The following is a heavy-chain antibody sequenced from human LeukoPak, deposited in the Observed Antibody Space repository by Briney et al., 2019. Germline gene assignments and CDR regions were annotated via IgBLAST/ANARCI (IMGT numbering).Heavy chain of an antibody. CDR3: ARVYALDVDTAMKY. Sequence: GASVKVSCKASGYTFTSYGISWVRQAPGQGLEWMGWISAYNGNTNYAQKLQGRVTMTTDTSTSTAYMELRSLRSDDTAVYYCARVYALDVDTAMKYWGQGTLVTVSS. D-gene: IGHD5-18*01. CDR1: GYTFTSYG. CDR2: ISAYNGNT. J-gene: IGHJ4*02. V-gene: IGHV1-18*01.